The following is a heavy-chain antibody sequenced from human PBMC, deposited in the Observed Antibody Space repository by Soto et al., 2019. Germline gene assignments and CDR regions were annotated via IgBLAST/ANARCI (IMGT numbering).Heavy chain of an antibody. D-gene: IGHD1-26*01. CDR2: ITTDGSGT. Sequence: EVQLVESGGGLVQPGGSLRVSCAVSGFTFTNYWMWVRQAPGKGLVWVSSITTDGSGTTYADSVKGRFTISRDNAKNTLYLQMNGLRGEDTAVYYCGRGRVGAKGYYFDYWGQGSLVTVSS. CDR3: GRGRVGAKGYYFDY. V-gene: IGHV3-74*01. CDR1: GFTFTNYW. J-gene: IGHJ4*02.